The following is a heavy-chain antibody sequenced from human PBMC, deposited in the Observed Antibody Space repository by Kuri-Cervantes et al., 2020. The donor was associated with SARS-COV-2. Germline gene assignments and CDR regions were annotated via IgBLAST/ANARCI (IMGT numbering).Heavy chain of an antibody. CDR2: ISSSGSYI. V-gene: IGHV3-21*01. J-gene: IGHJ4*02. D-gene: IGHD3/OR15-3a*01. CDR3: AKLALWTGDHNGKFDC. CDR1: GFTFSTYS. Sequence: GGSLRLSCAASGFTFSTYSMNWVRQAPGKGLQWVASISSSGSYIHYADSVRGRLTISRDNAKDSVYLQMNSLRADDTAVYYCAKLALWTGDHNGKFDCWGQGTLVTVSS.